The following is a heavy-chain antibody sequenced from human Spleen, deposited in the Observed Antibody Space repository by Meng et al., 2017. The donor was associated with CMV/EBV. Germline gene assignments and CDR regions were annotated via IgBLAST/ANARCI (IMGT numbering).Heavy chain of an antibody. CDR1: GFTVSSNY. D-gene: IGHD2-21*01. V-gene: IGHV3-53*05. CDR2: IYSGGST. CDR3: VKEGIRDEWPRDFDY. Sequence: GESLKISCAASGFTVSSNYMSWVRQAPGKGLEWVSVIYSGGSTYYADSVKGRFTISRDNSKNTLYLQMDSLRHEDTAFYHCVKEGIRDEWPRDFDYWGQELLVTVSS. J-gene: IGHJ4*02.